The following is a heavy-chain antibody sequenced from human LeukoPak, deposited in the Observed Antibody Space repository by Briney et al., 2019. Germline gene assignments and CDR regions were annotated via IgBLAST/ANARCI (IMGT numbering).Heavy chain of an antibody. J-gene: IGHJ4*02. Sequence: PGGSLRLSCAASGFTFSSYWMSWVRQAPGKGLEWVAHIKQDGSEKYYVDSVKGRFTISRDNAKNSVYLQMNSLRAEDTAVYYCARAHIAAAGTHFDYWGQGTLVTVSS. D-gene: IGHD6-13*01. CDR1: GFTFSSYW. CDR3: ARAHIAAAGTHFDY. CDR2: IKQDGSEK. V-gene: IGHV3-7*01.